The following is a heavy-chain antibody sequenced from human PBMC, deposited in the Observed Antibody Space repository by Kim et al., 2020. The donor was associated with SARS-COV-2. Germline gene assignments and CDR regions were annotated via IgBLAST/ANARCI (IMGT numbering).Heavy chain of an antibody. V-gene: IGHV1-58*02. CDR1: GFTFTSSA. D-gene: IGHD3-9*01. Sequence: SVKVSCKASGFTFTSSAMQWVRQARGQRLEWIGWIVVGSGNTNYAQKFQERVTITRDMSTSTAYMELSSLRSEDTAVYYCAAELGYFDYLGYPLWGQGTLVTVSS. CDR3: AAELGYFDYLGYPL. CDR2: IVVGSGNT. J-gene: IGHJ4*02.